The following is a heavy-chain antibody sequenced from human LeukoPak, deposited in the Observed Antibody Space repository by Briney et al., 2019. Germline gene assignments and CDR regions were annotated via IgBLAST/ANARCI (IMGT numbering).Heavy chain of an antibody. J-gene: IGHJ4*02. V-gene: IGHV1-46*01. CDR3: ARDSTVIAARREPWYFDY. CDR2: INPSGGST. CDR1: GYTFTGYY. Sequence: GASVKVSCKASGYTFTGYYMHWVRQAPGQGLEWMGIINPSGGSTSYAQKFQGRVTMTRDTSTGTVYMELSSLRSEDTAVYYCARDSTVIAARREPWYFDYWGQGTLVTVSS. D-gene: IGHD6-6*01.